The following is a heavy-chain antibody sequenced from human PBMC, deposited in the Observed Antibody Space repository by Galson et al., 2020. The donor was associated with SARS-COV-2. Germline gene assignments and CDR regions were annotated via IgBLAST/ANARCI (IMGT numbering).Heavy chain of an antibody. CDR2: IYYSGST. Sequence: SETLSLTCTVSGGSISSGGYYWSWLRQHPGKGLEWIGYIYYSGSTYYNPSLKSRFTISVDTSKNQFSLKLSSVTAADTAVYYCARDKGQRGYSFGRDGWFDPWGQGTLVTVSS. V-gene: IGHV4-31*03. D-gene: IGHD5-18*01. CDR1: GGSISSGGYY. CDR3: ARDKGQRGYSFGRDGWFDP. J-gene: IGHJ5*02.